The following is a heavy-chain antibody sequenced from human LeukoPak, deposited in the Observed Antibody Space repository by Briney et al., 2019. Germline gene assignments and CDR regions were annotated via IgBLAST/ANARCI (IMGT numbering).Heavy chain of an antibody. V-gene: IGHV3-23*01. CDR1: GFTFSSYA. CDR2: ISGSGGST. Sequence: GGSLRLSCAAYGFTFSSYAMSWVRQAPGKGLEWVSAISGSGGSTYYADSVKGRFTISRDNSKNTLYLQMNSLRAEDTAVYYCAKDVQIAVAGTFRYFQHWGQGTLVTVSS. D-gene: IGHD6-19*01. J-gene: IGHJ1*01. CDR3: AKDVQIAVAGTFRYFQH.